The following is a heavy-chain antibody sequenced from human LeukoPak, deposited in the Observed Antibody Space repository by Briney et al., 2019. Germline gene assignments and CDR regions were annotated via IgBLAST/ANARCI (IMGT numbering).Heavy chain of an antibody. CDR1: GFTFSSYG. V-gene: IGHV4-39*01. Sequence: LRLSCAASGFTFSSYGMHWVRQAPGKGLEWIGSIYYSGSIYYNPSLKSRVTLSVDTSKSQFSLKLSSVTAADTAVYYCARLLYDRSGYYYFDYWSQGTLVTVSS. CDR2: IYYSGSI. D-gene: IGHD3-22*01. CDR3: ARLLYDRSGYYYFDY. J-gene: IGHJ4*02.